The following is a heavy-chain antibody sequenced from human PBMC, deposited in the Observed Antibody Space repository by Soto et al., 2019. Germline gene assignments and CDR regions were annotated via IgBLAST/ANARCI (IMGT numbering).Heavy chain of an antibody. CDR2: INPIGGGA. J-gene: IGHJ4*02. CDR3: ARALRRKAFDF. CDR1: GYTFTSHF. Sequence: ASVKVSCKASGYTFTSHFLHWVRLAPGQGLEWLGVINPIGGGATYAQKFQGRVTFTRDTSTSTVNTELHDLTSDDTALYFCARALRRKAFDFWGQGKLVTVAS. V-gene: IGHV1-46*01.